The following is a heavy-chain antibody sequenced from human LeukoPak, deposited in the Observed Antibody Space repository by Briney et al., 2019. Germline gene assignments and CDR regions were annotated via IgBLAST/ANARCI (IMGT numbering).Heavy chain of an antibody. CDR3: ARRLYIVRGAFDI. CDR2: ISGSGGST. CDR1: GFTFSKHW. D-gene: IGHD2/OR15-2a*01. Sequence: GGSLRLSCAASGFTFSKHWMSWVRQAPGKGLEWVSAISGSGGSTYYADSVKGRFTISRDNSKNTVHLQMNNLRAEDTAMYFCARRLYIVRGAFDIWGQGTMVTVSS. J-gene: IGHJ3*02. V-gene: IGHV3-23*01.